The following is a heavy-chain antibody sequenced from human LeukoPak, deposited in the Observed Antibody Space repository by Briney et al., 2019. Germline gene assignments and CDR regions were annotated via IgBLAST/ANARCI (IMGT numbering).Heavy chain of an antibody. D-gene: IGHD2-2*01. V-gene: IGHV4-31*03. J-gene: IGHJ4*02. CDR2: IYYSGST. CDR3: ARGAAARAPFDY. CDR1: GGSISSGGYY. Sequence: SQTLSLTCTVSGGSISSGGYYWSWIRQHPGKGLEWIGYIYYSGSTYYNPSLKSRVTISVDTSENQFSLKLSSVTAADTAVYYCARGAAARAPFDYWGQGTLVTVSS.